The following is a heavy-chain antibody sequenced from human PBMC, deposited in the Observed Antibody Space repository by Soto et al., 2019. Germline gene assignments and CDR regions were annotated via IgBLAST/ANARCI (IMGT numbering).Heavy chain of an antibody. CDR3: ARDAAAAGTTPYFDY. Sequence: GGSLRLSCAASGFTFSSYAMHWVRQAPGKGLEWVAVISYDGSNKYYAGSVKGRFTISRDNSKNTLYLQMNSLRAEDTAVYYCARDAAAAGTTPYFDYWGQGTLVTVSS. D-gene: IGHD6-13*01. CDR2: ISYDGSNK. CDR1: GFTFSSYA. V-gene: IGHV3-30-3*01. J-gene: IGHJ4*02.